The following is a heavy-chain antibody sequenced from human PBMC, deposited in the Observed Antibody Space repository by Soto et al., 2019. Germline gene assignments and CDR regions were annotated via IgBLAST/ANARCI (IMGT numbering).Heavy chain of an antibody. Sequence: SETLSLTCTVSGGSISSYYWSWIRQPPGKGLEWIGYIYYSGSTNYNPSLKSRVTISVDTSKNQFSLKLSSVTAAGTAVYYCARVRRTIFGVVIEYYFDYWGQGTLVTVSS. CDR2: IYYSGST. CDR1: GGSISSYY. CDR3: ARVRRTIFGVVIEYYFDY. D-gene: IGHD3-3*01. V-gene: IGHV4-59*01. J-gene: IGHJ4*02.